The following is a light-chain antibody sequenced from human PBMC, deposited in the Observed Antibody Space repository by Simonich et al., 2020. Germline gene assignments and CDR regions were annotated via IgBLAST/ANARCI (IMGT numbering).Light chain of an antibody. CDR3: SSYTSSSTWV. CDR2: DVS. CDR1: SSDVGGYNY. Sequence: QSALTQPASVSGSPGQSITISCTGTSSDVGGYNYVSRSQKHPCKAPQLIIYDVSNRPAGVSNRFSGSKSGNTASLTISGLQAEDEADYYCSSYTSSSTWVFGGGTKLTVL. J-gene: IGLJ3*02. V-gene: IGLV2-14*03.